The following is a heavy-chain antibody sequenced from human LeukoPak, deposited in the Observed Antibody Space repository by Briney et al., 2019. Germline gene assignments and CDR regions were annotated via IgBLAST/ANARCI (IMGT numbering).Heavy chain of an antibody. J-gene: IGHJ4*02. CDR1: GFTFSSYA. D-gene: IGHD5-18*01. CDR2: ISYDGSNK. V-gene: IGHV3-30*04. Sequence: GGSLRLSCAASGFTFSSYAMHWVRQAPGKGLEWVAVISYDGSNKYYADSVKGRFTISRDNSKNTLYLQMNSLRAEGTAVYYCARWIQLLSAFDYWGQGTLVTVSS. CDR3: ARWIQLLSAFDY.